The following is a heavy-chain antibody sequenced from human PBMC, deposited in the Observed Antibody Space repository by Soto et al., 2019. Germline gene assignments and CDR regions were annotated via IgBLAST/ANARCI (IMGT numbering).Heavy chain of an antibody. D-gene: IGHD2-2*01. CDR3: ARGSGVVVTD. CDR2: INPGNGNT. J-gene: IGHJ4*02. CDR1: GYTFTSYA. Sequence: QVQLVQSGAEEKKPGASVKVSCKASGYTFTSYAMHWVRQAPGQRLEWMGWINPGNGNTKYSQKFQGRVTITTDTSAGTAYMELSSLRSEDTAVYYCARGSGVVVTDWGQGTLVTVSS. V-gene: IGHV1-3*05.